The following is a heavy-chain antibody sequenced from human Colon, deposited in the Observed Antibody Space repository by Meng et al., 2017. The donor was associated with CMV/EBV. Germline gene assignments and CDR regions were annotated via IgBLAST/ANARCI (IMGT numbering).Heavy chain of an antibody. CDR3: AKDLCSSSCYPDY. Sequence: VQLVESGGGLVKPGGSLRLSCAASGFTFSNYGMHWVRQAPGKGLEWVAFVSYDGSNKNYTDSVKGRFSISRDDSKNTLYLQINSLRPEDTAVYYCAKDLCSSSCYPDYWGQGTLVTVSS. D-gene: IGHD2-2*01. CDR1: GFTFSNYG. J-gene: IGHJ4*03. V-gene: IGHV3-30*18. CDR2: VSYDGSNK.